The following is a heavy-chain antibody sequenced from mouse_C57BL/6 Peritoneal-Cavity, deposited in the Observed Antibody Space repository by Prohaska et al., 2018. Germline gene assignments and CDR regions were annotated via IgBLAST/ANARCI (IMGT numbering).Heavy chain of an antibody. CDR2: ITHSGET. CDR3: AGECDGYWYFDV. Sequence: QMQLQESGPGLVKPSQSLFLTCSITVFPITSGYYWIWIRQSPGKPLEWLGYITHSGETFYNPSLLSPISITRETSKNQFFLQLNSGTTEDTAMYYCAGECDGYWYFDVWGTGTTVTVSS. V-gene: IGHV12-3*01. D-gene: IGHD2-3*01. J-gene: IGHJ1*03. CDR1: VFPITSGYY.